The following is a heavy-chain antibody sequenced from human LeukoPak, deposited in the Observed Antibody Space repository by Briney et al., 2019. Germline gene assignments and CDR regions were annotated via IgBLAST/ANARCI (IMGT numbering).Heavy chain of an antibody. J-gene: IGHJ3*02. D-gene: IGHD1-1*01. CDR2: ISNSGST. V-gene: IGHV4-59*01. CDR1: GVSISGYY. Sequence: PSETLSLTCTVSGVSISGYYWSWIRQPPGEGLEWIGYISNSGSTNYNPSLKSQVTISVDTSKNQLSLKLSSVTAADTAVYHCVRLQPNTGEWAFDIWGQGTMVSVSS. CDR3: VRLQPNTGEWAFDI.